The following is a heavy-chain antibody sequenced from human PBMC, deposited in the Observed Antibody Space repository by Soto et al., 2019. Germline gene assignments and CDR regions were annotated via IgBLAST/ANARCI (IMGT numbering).Heavy chain of an antibody. CDR1: GFTFSSYW. V-gene: IGHV3-7*05. CDR2: IKQDGSEK. Sequence: PGGSLRLSCAASGFTFSSYWMSWVRQATGKGLEWVANIKQDGSEKYYVDSVKGRFTISRDNAKNSLYLQMNSLRAEDTAVYYCARDRGSYFVLIGNWFDPWGQGTLVTVSS. D-gene: IGHD1-26*01. CDR3: ARDRGSYFVLIGNWFDP. J-gene: IGHJ5*02.